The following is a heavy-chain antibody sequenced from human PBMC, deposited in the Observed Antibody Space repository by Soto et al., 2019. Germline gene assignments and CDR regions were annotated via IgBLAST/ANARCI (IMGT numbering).Heavy chain of an antibody. CDR3: ARAGSIAVPAISY. CDR1: GYTFTSYD. Sequence: ASVKVSCKASGYTFTSYDINWVRQATGQGLEWMGWMNPNSGNTGYAQKFQGRVTMTRNTSTSTVYMELSSLRSEDTAVYYCARAGSIAVPAISYWGQGTLVTVSS. J-gene: IGHJ4*02. V-gene: IGHV1-8*01. CDR2: MNPNSGNT. D-gene: IGHD6-19*01.